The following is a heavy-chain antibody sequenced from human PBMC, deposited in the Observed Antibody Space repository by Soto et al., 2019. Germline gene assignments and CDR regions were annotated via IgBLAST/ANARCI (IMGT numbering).Heavy chain of an antibody. CDR3: ANSAGYCSRGSCSTEREYSGYDSLLYYYYMDV. J-gene: IGHJ6*03. Sequence: PGGSLRLSCAASGFTFSSYAMSGVRQAPGKGLEWVSAISRSGGSTYYADSVKGRFTISRDNSKNTLYLQMNSLRAEDTAVYYCANSAGYCSRGSCSTEREYSGYDSLLYYYYMDVWGKGTTVTVSS. CDR2: ISRSGGST. V-gene: IGHV3-23*01. CDR1: GFTFSSYA. D-gene: IGHD2-15*01.